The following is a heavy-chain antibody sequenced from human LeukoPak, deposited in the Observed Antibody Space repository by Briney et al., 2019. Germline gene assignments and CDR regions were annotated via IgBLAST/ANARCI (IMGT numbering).Heavy chain of an antibody. V-gene: IGHV3-21*01. Sequence: GGSLRLSCAASGFTFSSYSMNWVRQAPGKRLEWVSSISSSSSYIYYADSVKGRFTISRDNAKNSLYLQMNSLRAEDTAVYYCARDVGYCSSTSCYGVYWGQGTLVTVSS. CDR1: GFTFSSYS. D-gene: IGHD2-2*01. CDR2: ISSSSSYI. CDR3: ARDVGYCSSTSCYGVY. J-gene: IGHJ4*02.